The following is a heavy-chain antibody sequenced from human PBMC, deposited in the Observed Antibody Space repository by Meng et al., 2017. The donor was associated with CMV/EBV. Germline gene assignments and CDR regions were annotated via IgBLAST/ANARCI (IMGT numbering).Heavy chain of an antibody. CDR1: RFTVSSYY. J-gene: IGHJ4*02. Sequence: GESLKISCAASRFTVSSYYMSWVRQAPGKGLEWVSVIYSGGSTYYADSVKGRFTISRDNSKNTLYLQMNSLRAEDTAVYYCARDGPYGDPLHYWGQGTLVTVS. V-gene: IGHV3-66*02. D-gene: IGHD4-17*01. CDR2: IYSGGST. CDR3: ARDGPYGDPLHY.